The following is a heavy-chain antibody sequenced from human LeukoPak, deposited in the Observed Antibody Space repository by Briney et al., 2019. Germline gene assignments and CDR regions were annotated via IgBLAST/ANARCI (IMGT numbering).Heavy chain of an antibody. CDR1: GFSFSSYE. D-gene: IGHD6-25*01. J-gene: IGHJ6*04. CDR3: ARDGTPIYSNGWVYMDV. Sequence: PGGSLRLSCAASGFSFSSYEMSWVRQAPGKGLEWMSYISASGTLTHYADSVEGRFTISRDNAKNSLFLQMNSLRGEDTAVYYCARDGTPIYSNGWVYMDVWGKGTTVTISS. V-gene: IGHV3-48*03. CDR2: ISASGTLT.